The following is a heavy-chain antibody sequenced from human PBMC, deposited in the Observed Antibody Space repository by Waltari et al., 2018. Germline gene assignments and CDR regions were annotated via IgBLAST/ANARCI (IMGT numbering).Heavy chain of an antibody. CDR3: ARGPDVVVVAASNAFDI. CDR1: GYTFTSYG. J-gene: IGHJ3*02. V-gene: IGHV1-18*01. CDR2: ISAYNGNT. D-gene: IGHD2-15*01. Sequence: QVQLVQSGAEVKKPGASVKVSCKASGYTFTSYGISWVRQAPGQGLEWMGWISAYNGNTNYAQKLQGRVTMTTDTSTSTAYMELRSLRSDDTAVYYCARGPDVVVVAASNAFDIWGQGTMVTVSS.